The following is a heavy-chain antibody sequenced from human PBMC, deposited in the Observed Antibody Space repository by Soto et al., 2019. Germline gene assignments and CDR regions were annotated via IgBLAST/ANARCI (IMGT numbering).Heavy chain of an antibody. CDR3: ARHDSRHRIQIGWPRPSYPDY. D-gene: IGHD5-18*01. CDR2: IYPGDSDT. J-gene: IGHJ4*02. Sequence: PGESLKISCKGSGYSFTSYWIGWVRQMPGKGLEWMGIIYPGDSDTRYSPSFQGQVTISADKSISTAYLQWSSLKASDTAMYYCARHDSRHRIQIGWPRPSYPDYWGRGIRVTVSS. CDR1: GYSFTSYW. V-gene: IGHV5-51*01.